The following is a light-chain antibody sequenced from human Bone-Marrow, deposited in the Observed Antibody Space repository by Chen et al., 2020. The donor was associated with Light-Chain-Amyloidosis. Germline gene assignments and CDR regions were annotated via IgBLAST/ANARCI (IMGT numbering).Light chain of an antibody. V-gene: IGLV2-23*01. Sequence: QSALTQPASVSGSPGQSITISCTGTTSDVGTYNLVSWYQQHPGKAPKLIIFEDTQRPSGVSTRFSASKSVNTASLRNFRLQAEDEADYYCCSYAGSNTYVFGGGTKLTVL. J-gene: IGLJ2*01. CDR2: EDT. CDR1: TSDVGTYNL. CDR3: CSYAGSNTYV.